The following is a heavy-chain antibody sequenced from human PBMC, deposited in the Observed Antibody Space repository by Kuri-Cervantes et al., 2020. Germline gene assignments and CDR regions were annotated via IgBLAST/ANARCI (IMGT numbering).Heavy chain of an antibody. J-gene: IGHJ6*02. CDR3: ATPSMVRGVMEYYYYGMDV. CDR1: GYTFTGYY. Sequence: ASVKVSCKASGYTFTGYYMHWVRQAPGQGLEWMGWINPNSDGTNYAQKFQGRVTMTEDTSTDTAYMELSSLRSEDTAVYYCATPSMVRGVMEYYYYGMDVWGQGTTVTVSS. D-gene: IGHD3-10*01. V-gene: IGHV1-2*02. CDR2: INPNSDGT.